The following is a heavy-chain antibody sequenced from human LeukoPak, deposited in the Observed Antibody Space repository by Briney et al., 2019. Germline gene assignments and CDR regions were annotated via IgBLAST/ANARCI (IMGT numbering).Heavy chain of an antibody. D-gene: IGHD3-9*01. V-gene: IGHV4-59*01. Sequence: PSETLSLTCTVSGGSISSYYWSWIRQPPGKGLEWIGYIYYSGSTNYNPSLKSRVTISVDTSKNQFSLKLSSVTAADPAVYYCAREAPYYDILTGYYNNWFDPWGQGTLVTVSS. CDR1: GGSISSYY. CDR2: IYYSGST. J-gene: IGHJ5*02. CDR3: AREAPYYDILTGYYNNWFDP.